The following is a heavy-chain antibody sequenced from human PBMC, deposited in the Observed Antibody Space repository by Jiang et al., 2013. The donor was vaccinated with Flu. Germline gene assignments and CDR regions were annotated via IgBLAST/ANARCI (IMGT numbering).Heavy chain of an antibody. CDR2: IYPGDSDT. J-gene: IGHJ4*02. V-gene: IGHV5-51*01. CDR1: GYSFTSYW. Sequence: GYSFTSYWIGWVRQMPGKGLEWMGIIYPGDSDTRYSPSFQGQVTISADKSISTAYLQWSSLKASDTAMYYCARHPDELLWDYWGQGTLVTVSS. CDR3: ARHPDELLWDY. D-gene: IGHD2-2*01.